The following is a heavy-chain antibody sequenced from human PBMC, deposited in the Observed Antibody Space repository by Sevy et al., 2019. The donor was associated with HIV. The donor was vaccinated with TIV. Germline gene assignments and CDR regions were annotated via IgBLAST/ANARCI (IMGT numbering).Heavy chain of an antibody. CDR1: GFTFSSYS. D-gene: IGHD6-19*01. V-gene: IGHV3-21*01. CDR3: ARNLRGYSSCWYPGDYYYGMDV. CDR2: ISSSGSYI. J-gene: IGHJ6*02. Sequence: GGSLRLSCAASGFTFSSYSMNWVRQAPGKGLEWVSSISSSGSYIYNADSVKGRFTISRDNAKNSLYLRMNSLRAEDTAVYYCARNLRGYSSCWYPGDYYYGMDVWGQGTTVTVSS.